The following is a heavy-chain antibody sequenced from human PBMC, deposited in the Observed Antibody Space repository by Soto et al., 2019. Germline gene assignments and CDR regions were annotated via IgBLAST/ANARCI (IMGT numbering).Heavy chain of an antibody. CDR3: RGHLLWGSMIPFQH. CDR2: MSGSGGNT. D-gene: IGHD3-22*01. Sequence: EVQLLESGGGLVQPGGSLRLSCVASGFTFSSYAMSWVRQAPGKGLEWVSAMSGSGGNTYYADSVKGRVTISRDSSENTLYLQMNSLRVEDTAVYYCRGHLLWGSMIPFQHWGQGTLVTVCS. V-gene: IGHV3-23*01. CDR1: GFTFSSYA. J-gene: IGHJ1*01.